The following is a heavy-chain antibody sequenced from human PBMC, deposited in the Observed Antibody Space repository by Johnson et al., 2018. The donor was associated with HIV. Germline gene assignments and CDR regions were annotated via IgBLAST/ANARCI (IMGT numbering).Heavy chain of an antibody. V-gene: IGHV3-33*01. J-gene: IGHJ3*02. CDR1: GFTISNYG. CDR2: MWYDGSNK. CDR3: ARYQQLVRDGAFDI. D-gene: IGHD6-13*01. Sequence: QVQLVESGGGVVQPGRSLRLSCVASGFTISNYGMHWVRQAPGKGLEWVAVMWYDGSNKYYADSVKGRFTISRDNAKNSLYLQMNSLRAEDTAVYYCARYQQLVRDGAFDIWGQGTMVTVSS.